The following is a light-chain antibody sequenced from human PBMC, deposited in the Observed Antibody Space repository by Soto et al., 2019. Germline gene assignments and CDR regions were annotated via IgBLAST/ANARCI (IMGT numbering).Light chain of an antibody. CDR2: DVS. V-gene: IGLV2-11*01. CDR1: SSDVGGYNY. Sequence: QSALTQPRSVSGSPGQSVTISCTGTSSDVGGYNYVSWYQQHPGKAPKLMIYDVSKRPSGVPDRFSGSKSGNTASLTISGLPAEDEADYYCCSYAGSYTLLFGGGTKVTFL. CDR3: CSYAGSYTLL. J-gene: IGLJ2*01.